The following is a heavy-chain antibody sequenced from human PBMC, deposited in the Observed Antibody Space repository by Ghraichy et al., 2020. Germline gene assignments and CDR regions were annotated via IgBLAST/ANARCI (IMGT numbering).Heavy chain of an antibody. J-gene: IGHJ4*02. CDR2: ISGSGGST. CDR3: AKGVVAGTRQPNFDY. Sequence: GGSLRLSCAASGFTFSSYAMSWVRQAPGKGLEWVSAISGSGGSTYYADSVKGRFTISRDNSKNTLYLQMNSLRAEDTAVYYCAKGVVAGTRQPNFDYWGQGTLVTVSS. CDR1: GFTFSSYA. D-gene: IGHD6-19*01. V-gene: IGHV3-23*01.